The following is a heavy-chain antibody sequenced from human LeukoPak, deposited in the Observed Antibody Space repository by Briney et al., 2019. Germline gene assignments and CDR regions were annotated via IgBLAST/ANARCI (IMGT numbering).Heavy chain of an antibody. Sequence: PGGSLRLSCAVSGFTFSSYWMSWVRQAPGKGLEWVANIKEDGSEKYYVDSVKGRFTISRDNAKNSLYLRMNSLRAEDTAVYYCGVGGYSHGYDYWGQGTLVTVSS. CDR3: GVGGYSHGYDY. CDR2: IKEDGSEK. CDR1: GFTFSSYW. V-gene: IGHV3-7*01. D-gene: IGHD5-18*01. J-gene: IGHJ4*02.